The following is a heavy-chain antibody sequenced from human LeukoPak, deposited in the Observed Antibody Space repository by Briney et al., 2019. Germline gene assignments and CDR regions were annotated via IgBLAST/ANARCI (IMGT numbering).Heavy chain of an antibody. CDR1: GGSISSYY. Sequence: SETLSLTCTVSGGSISSYYWSWIRQPAGKGLEWIGRIYTSGSTNYNPSLKSRVTMSVDTSKNQFSLKLSSVTAADTAVYYCARESRHYGDYVDYYYYMDVWGKGTTVTISS. CDR2: IYTSGST. J-gene: IGHJ6*03. CDR3: ARESRHYGDYVDYYYYMDV. V-gene: IGHV4-4*07. D-gene: IGHD4-17*01.